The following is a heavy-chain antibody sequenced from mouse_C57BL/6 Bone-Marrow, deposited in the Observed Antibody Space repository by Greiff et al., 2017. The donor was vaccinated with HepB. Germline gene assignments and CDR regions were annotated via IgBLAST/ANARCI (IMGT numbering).Heavy chain of an antibody. CDR2: ISDGGSYT. Sequence: EVQGVESGGGLVKPGGSLKLSCAASGFTFSSYAMSWVRQTPEKRLEWVATISDGGSYTYYPDNVKGRFTISRDNAKNNLYLQMSHLKSEDTAMYYCARDYPYYAMDYGGQGTSVTVSS. V-gene: IGHV5-4*01. CDR1: GFTFSSYA. CDR3: ARDYPYYAMDY. J-gene: IGHJ4*01.